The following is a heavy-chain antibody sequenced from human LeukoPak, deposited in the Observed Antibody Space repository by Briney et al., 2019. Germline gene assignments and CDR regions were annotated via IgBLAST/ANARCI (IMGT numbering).Heavy chain of an antibody. Sequence: ASVKVSCKASGYTFTGYYMHWVRQAPGQGLEWMGWINPNSGGTNYAQKFRGRVTMTRDTSISTAYMELSRLRSDDTAVYYCATAIPPDPRDVLPGYTDYWGQGTLVTVSS. V-gene: IGHV1-2*02. CDR1: GYTFTGYY. CDR2: INPNSGGT. J-gene: IGHJ4*02. CDR3: ATAIPPDPRDVLPGYTDY. D-gene: IGHD3-9*01.